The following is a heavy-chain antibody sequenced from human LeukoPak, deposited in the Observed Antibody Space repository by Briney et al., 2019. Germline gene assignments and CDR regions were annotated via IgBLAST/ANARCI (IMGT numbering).Heavy chain of an antibody. CDR1: GGSISSGTYY. D-gene: IGHD3-3*01. CDR3: ARGVVTVTRGGFDY. Sequence: SETLSLTCAVSGGSISSGTYYWGWIRQPRGKGLEWIGSIYYSGSTYYNPSLKSRVTISVDTSKNQFSLKLSFVTAADTAVYYCARGVVTVTRGGFDYWGQGTLVTVSS. V-gene: IGHV4-39*07. CDR2: IYYSGST. J-gene: IGHJ4*02.